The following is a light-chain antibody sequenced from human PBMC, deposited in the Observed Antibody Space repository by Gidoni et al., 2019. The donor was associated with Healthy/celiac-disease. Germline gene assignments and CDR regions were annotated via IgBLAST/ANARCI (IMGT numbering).Light chain of an antibody. CDR3: QQYNNWPLT. V-gene: IGKV3-15*01. CDR2: GAS. CDR1: QSVSSN. Sequence: DIVIKQSPAPLSVSPGERATLSCRASQSVSSNLAWYQQKPGQAPRLLIYGASTRATGIPARFSGSGSGTEFTLTISSLQSEDFAVYYCQQYNNWPLTFGGGTKVEIK. J-gene: IGKJ4*01.